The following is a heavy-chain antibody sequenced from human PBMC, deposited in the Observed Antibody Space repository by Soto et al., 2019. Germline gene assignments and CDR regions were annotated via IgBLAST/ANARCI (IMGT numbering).Heavy chain of an antibody. J-gene: IGHJ4*02. D-gene: IGHD6-19*01. V-gene: IGHV1-2*02. CDR2: INPNSGGT. CDR1: GYTFTGYY. CDR3: ARVYYGSDWRLVY. Sequence: QVQLVQSGAEVKKPGASVKVSCRASGYTFTGYYMHWVRQAPGQGLEWMGWINPNSGGTNYAQKFQVRVTMTRDTSLSTAYVELSRLRSDDTAVYFCARVYYGSDWRLVYWVQGTLATVSS.